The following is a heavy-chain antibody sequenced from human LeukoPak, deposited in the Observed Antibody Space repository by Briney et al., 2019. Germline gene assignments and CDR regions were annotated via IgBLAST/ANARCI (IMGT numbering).Heavy chain of an antibody. CDR3: ARMGPRWIQLMRASQYYLDY. D-gene: IGHD5-18*01. Sequence: SETLSLTCTVSGGSISSGDYYWSWIRQPPGKGLEWIGYIYYSGSTYYNPSLKSRVTISVDTSKNQFSLKLSSVTAADTAVYYCARMGPRWIQLMRASQYYLDYWGQGTLVTVSS. CDR1: GGSISSGDYY. V-gene: IGHV4-30-4*08. CDR2: IYYSGST. J-gene: IGHJ4*02.